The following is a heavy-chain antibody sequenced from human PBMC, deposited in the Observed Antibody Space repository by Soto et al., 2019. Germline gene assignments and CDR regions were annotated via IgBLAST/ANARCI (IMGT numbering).Heavy chain of an antibody. D-gene: IGHD2-21*02. J-gene: IGHJ3*02. CDR1: GGTFSSYT. Sequence: QVQLVQSGAEVKKPGSSVKVSCKASGGTFSSYTISWVRQAPGQGLEWMGRIMPILGIANYAQKFQGRVTITADKSTSTAYMELSSLRSEETAVYYCASIAVVTASVAAFDIWGQGTMVNVSS. V-gene: IGHV1-69*02. CDR2: IMPILGIA. CDR3: ASIAVVTASVAAFDI.